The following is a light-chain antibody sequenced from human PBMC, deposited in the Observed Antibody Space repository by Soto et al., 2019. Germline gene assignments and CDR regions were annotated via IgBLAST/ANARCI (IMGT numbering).Light chain of an antibody. Sequence: EIVVTQSPGTLSLSPGERATLSCRASQSVSSCYLAWYQQKRGQAPRLLIYGASRRATGISHRFSASGCGRDFSLTNSRLENKAFAVYDGTHYSISPPWTFGKGTTVEIK. CDR3: THYSISPPWT. CDR1: QSVSSCY. CDR2: GAS. J-gene: IGKJ1*01. V-gene: IGKV3-20*01.